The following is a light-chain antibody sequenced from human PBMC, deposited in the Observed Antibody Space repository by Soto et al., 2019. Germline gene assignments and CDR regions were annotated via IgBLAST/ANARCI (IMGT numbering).Light chain of an antibody. Sequence: EIVMTQSPATLSVSPGERATLSCRASQSVAGNLAWYQQKPCQAPRLLIYGASNRANGIPAMFSGSGSGTEFTLNISSLQSEDFAVYYCQQYNNWPPITFGQGNKLQIK. V-gene: IGKV3-15*01. CDR2: GAS. CDR1: QSVAGN. CDR3: QQYNNWPPIT. J-gene: IGKJ2*01.